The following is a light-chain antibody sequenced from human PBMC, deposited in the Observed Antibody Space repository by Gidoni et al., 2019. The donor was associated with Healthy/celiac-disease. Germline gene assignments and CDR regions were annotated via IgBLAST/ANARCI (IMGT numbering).Light chain of an antibody. CDR2: GAS. J-gene: IGKJ1*01. CDR1: QRVSSN. Sequence: EIVMPQSPATLSVSPGERATLSCTASQRVSSNLAWYQQKPGQAPRLLIYGASTRATGIPARFSGSGSGTEFTLTISSLQSEDFAVYYCQQYNNWPPWTFGQGTKVEIK. CDR3: QQYNNWPPWT. V-gene: IGKV3-15*01.